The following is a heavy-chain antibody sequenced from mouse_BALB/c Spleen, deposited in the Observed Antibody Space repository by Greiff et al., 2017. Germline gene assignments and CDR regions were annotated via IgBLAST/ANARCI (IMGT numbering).Heavy chain of an antibody. CDR1: GFTFSNYW. CDR2: IRLKSNNYAT. CDR3: TRSYLLWYAMDY. Sequence: EVKLVESGGGLVQPGGSMKLSCVASGFTFSNYWMNWVRQSPEKGLEWVAEIRLKSNNYATHYAESVKGRFTISRDDSKSSVYLQMNNLRAEDTGIYYCTRSYLLWYAMDYWGQGTSVTVSS. J-gene: IGHJ4*01. D-gene: IGHD2-1*01. V-gene: IGHV6-6*02.